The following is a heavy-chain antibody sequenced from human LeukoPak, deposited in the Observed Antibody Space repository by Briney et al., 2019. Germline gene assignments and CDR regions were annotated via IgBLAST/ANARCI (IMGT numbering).Heavy chain of an antibody. D-gene: IGHD6-13*01. CDR2: IIPIFGTA. CDR1: GYTFTSYA. Sequence: SVKVSCKASGYTFTSYAMNWVRQAPGQGLEWMGGIIPIFGTANYAQKFQGRVTITADESTSTAYMELSSLRSEDTAVYYCARGIAAAGTLVNYFDYWGQGTLVTVSS. V-gene: IGHV1-69*13. J-gene: IGHJ4*02. CDR3: ARGIAAAGTLVNYFDY.